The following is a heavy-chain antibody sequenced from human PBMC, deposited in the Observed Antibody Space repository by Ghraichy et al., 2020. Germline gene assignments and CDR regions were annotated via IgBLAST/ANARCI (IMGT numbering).Heavy chain of an antibody. CDR3: ARLGDNSSIFDQ. Sequence: GGSLRLSCAASGFTFSNYWMSWVRQAPGKGLEWVANIKQDGSEKYYVDSVKGRFTISRDNAKSSLYLQMNSLRAEDTAVYYCARLGDNSSIFDQWGQGTLVTVSS. D-gene: IGHD1-1*01. CDR1: GFTFSNYW. CDR2: IKQDGSEK. J-gene: IGHJ4*02. V-gene: IGHV3-7*03.